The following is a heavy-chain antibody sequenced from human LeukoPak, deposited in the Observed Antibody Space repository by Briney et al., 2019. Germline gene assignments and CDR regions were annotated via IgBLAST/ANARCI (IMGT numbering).Heavy chain of an antibody. CDR3: ARSPAGYLDY. D-gene: IGHD2-2*01. V-gene: IGHV1-46*01. CDR1: GYTFTGYY. J-gene: IGHJ4*02. CDR2: INPSGGST. Sequence: GASVKVSCKASGYTFTGYYMHWVRQAPEQGLEWMGIINPSGGSTSYAQKFQGRVTMTRDTSTSTVYMELSSLRSEDTAVYYCARSPAGYLDYWGQGTLVTVSS.